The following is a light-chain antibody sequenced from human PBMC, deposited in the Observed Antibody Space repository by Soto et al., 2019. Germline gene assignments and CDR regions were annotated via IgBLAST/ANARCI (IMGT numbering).Light chain of an antibody. Sequence: DVQLTQSPSFMSLSAGDRVTITCRASQGISNSLAWYQQKPGKAPKLLIYSASTLQSGVPSRFSGSGSGTDFSFTISSLQPEDIAVYYCQQRSNWPPITFGQGTRLEIK. CDR1: QGISNS. CDR3: QQRSNWPPIT. J-gene: IGKJ5*01. V-gene: IGKV1-9*01. CDR2: SAS.